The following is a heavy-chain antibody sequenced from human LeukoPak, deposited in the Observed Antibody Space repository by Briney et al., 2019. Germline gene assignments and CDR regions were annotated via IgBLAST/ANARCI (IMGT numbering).Heavy chain of an antibody. CDR3: ARITYDFWSGYYMPDDP. J-gene: IGHJ5*02. CDR2: ISICNGNT. V-gene: IGHV1-18*01. CDR1: GYTFTNCG. D-gene: IGHD3-3*01. Sequence: ASVKVSCKASGYTFTNCGISWVRQAPGQGLEWMGWISICNGNTDYAQKLRGRVTMTTDTSTSTAYMELRSLRSDDTAVYYCARITYDFWSGYYMPDDPWGQGTLVTVSS.